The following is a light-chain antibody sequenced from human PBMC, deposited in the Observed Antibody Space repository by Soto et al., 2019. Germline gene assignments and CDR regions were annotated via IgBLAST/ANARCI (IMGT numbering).Light chain of an antibody. J-gene: IGLJ1*01. CDR3: AAWDDSLNGRV. V-gene: IGLV1-44*01. Sequence: QAVVTQPPSASGTPGQRVTISCSGSSSDIGSNTVNWYQQLPRTAPRLLIYSNNQRPSGVPDRFSGSTSGTSASLAISGLQSEDEADYYCAAWDDSLNGRVFGTGTQLTVL. CDR1: SSDIGSNT. CDR2: SNN.